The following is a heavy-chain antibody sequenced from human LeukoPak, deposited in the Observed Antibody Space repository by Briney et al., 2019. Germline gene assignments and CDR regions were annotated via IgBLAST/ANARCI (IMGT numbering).Heavy chain of an antibody. J-gene: IGHJ4*02. Sequence: PSETLSLTCTVSGGSISSYYWSWIRQPPGKSLEWIGYIYYSGSTNYNPSLKSRVTISVDTSKNQFSLKLSSVTAADTAVYYCARVQESQIDYYFDYWGQGTLVTVSS. CDR2: IYYSGST. V-gene: IGHV4-59*01. CDR3: ARVQESQIDYYFDY. D-gene: IGHD3-9*01. CDR1: GGSISSYY.